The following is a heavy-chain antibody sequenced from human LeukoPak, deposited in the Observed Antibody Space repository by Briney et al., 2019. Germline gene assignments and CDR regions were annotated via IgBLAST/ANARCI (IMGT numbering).Heavy chain of an antibody. V-gene: IGHV3-7*01. J-gene: IGHJ4*02. CDR3: ARNWAEMAADY. CDR1: GFTFSSYW. D-gene: IGHD3-16*01. CDR2: INQDGSEK. Sequence: GGSLRLSCAASGFTFSSYWMSWVRQAPGKGLEWVADINQDGSEKYYVDSVKGRFTISRNNAKNSLYLQMISLRDEDTAVYYCARNWAEMAADYWGRGTLVTVSS.